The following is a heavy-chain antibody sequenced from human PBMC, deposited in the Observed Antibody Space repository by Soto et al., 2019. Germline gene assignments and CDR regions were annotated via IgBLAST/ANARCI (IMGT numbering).Heavy chain of an antibody. D-gene: IGHD1-26*01. CDR3: ARRLGSTAPFFDS. V-gene: IGHV1-46*01. CDR1: GYTLTSCY. Sequence: QVHLVQSGAEVKRPGASVKVSCKASGYTLTSCYMDWVRQAPGQGLEWMGKINPSVGTTTSAQKFQGRITMTRDTSTSTVYMELSSLRSEDTAVYYCARRLGSTAPFFDSWGQGSLVIVSS. J-gene: IGHJ4*02. CDR2: INPSVGTT.